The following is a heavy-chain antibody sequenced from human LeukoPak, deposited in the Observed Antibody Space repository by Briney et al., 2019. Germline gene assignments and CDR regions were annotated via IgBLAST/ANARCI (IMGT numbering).Heavy chain of an antibody. V-gene: IGHV3-23*01. CDR3: ARETEFSGSFFVDY. CDR1: GFTFSSYA. J-gene: IGHJ4*02. CDR2: MSGSGGST. Sequence: GGCLRLSCAASGFTFSSYAMSWVRQAPGKGLEWVSAMSGSGGSTYYADSVKGRFTISRDSAKNTLYLQMNSLRAEDTALYYCARETEFSGSFFVDYWGQGTLVTVSS. D-gene: IGHD1-26*01.